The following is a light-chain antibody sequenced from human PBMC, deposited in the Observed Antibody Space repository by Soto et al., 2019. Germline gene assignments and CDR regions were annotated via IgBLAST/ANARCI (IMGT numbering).Light chain of an antibody. CDR1: RDISNW. CDR3: QQANHFPLT. J-gene: IGKJ4*01. CDR2: AAS. V-gene: IGKV1-12*01. Sequence: DIQMAQSPTSVSASVGDRVIITCRAKRDISNWLAWYQQKPGKAPKLLISAASSLERGLPSRFSGNGSGTHFTLNIGSLQPEDFATYYCQQANHFPLTFGGGTKV.